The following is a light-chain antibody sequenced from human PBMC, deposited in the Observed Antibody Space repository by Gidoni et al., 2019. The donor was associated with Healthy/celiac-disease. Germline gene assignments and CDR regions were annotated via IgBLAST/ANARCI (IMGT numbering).Light chain of an antibody. V-gene: IGLV2-23*03. J-gene: IGLJ3*02. Sequence: QSALTQPASESGSPGQSITISGTGTSSDVGSYNLVSWYQQHPGKAPKLMIYEGSKRPSGVSNRFSGSKSGNTASLTISGLQAEDEADYYCCSYAGSSTFVFGGGTKLTVL. CDR3: CSYAGSSTFV. CDR2: EGS. CDR1: SSDVGSYNL.